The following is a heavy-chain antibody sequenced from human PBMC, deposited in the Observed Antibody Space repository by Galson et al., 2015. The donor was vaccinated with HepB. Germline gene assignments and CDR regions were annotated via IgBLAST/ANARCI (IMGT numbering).Heavy chain of an antibody. CDR2: ISSSSSYI. CDR1: GFTFSSYS. Sequence: SLRLSCAASGFTFSSYSMNWVRQAPGKGLEWVSSISSSSSYIYYADSVKGRFTISRDNAKNSLYLQMNSLRAEDTAVYYCARGIAAAGDYYYYGMDVWGQGTTVTVSS. J-gene: IGHJ6*02. V-gene: IGHV3-21*01. D-gene: IGHD6-13*01. CDR3: ARGIAAAGDYYYYGMDV.